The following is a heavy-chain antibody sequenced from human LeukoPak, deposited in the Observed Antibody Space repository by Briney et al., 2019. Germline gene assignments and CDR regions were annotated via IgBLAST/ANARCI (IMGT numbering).Heavy chain of an antibody. CDR1: GGSFSSGSYY. D-gene: IGHD1-26*01. CDR2: IYYSGST. J-gene: IGHJ4*02. V-gene: IGHV4-61*01. CDR3: ARDRVGATTLDY. Sequence: SETLSLTCTVSGGSFSSGSYYWSWIRQPPGKGLEWIGYIYYSGSTNYNPSLRSRVTISVDTSKNQFSLKLSSVTAADTAVYYCARDRVGATTLDYWGQGTLVTVSS.